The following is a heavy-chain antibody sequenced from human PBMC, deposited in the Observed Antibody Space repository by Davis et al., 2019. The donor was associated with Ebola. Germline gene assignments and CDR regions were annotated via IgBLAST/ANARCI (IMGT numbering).Heavy chain of an antibody. J-gene: IGHJ4*02. CDR2: IRDDASYT. CDR1: GFTFTTYG. CDR3: ARDFGAAGTSDY. V-gene: IGHV3-30*02. Sequence: PGGSLRLSCAAPGFTFTTYGMHWVRQAPGKGLEWVAFIRDDASYTYYADSVKGRFTISRDNSKNTVYLQMYSLRAEDTAVYYCARDFGAAGTSDYWGQGTLVTVSS. D-gene: IGHD6-13*01.